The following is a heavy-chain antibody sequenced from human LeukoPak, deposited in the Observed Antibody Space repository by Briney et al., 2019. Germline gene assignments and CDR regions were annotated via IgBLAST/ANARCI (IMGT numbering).Heavy chain of an antibody. CDR1: GFTFSSYG. CDR3: AKAGNYGDYVGYYYYGMDV. CDR2: ISYDGSNK. V-gene: IGHV3-30*18. J-gene: IGHJ6*02. Sequence: GGSLRLSCAASGFTFSSYGMHWDRQAPGKGLEWVAVISYDGSNKYYADSVKGRFTISRDNSKNTLYLQMNSLRAEDTAVYYCAKAGNYGDYVGYYYYGMDVWGQGTTVTVSS. D-gene: IGHD4-17*01.